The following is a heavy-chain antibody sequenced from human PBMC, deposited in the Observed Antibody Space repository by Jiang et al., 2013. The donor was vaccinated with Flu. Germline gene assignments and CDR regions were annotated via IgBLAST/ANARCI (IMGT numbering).Heavy chain of an antibody. CDR1: GYTFSRYW. J-gene: IGHJ3*02. Sequence: SGAEVKKAGESLKISCKGSGYTFSRYWIAWVRQMPGKGLESMAIIFPSDSQARYSPSFQGQVTVSVDKSISAAYLQWSSLRASDTAIYYCARRVPGGWLQHPDDAFDIWGQGTMATVSS. V-gene: IGHV5-51*03. CDR2: IFPSDSQA. D-gene: IGHD5-24*01. CDR3: ARRVPGGWLQHPDDAFDI.